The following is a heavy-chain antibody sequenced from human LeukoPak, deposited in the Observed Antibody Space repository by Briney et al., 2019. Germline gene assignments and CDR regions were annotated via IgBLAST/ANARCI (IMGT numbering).Heavy chain of an antibody. CDR1: GGSISSSSYY. Sequence: SETLTLTCTVSGGSISSSSYYWGWIRQPPGKGREWIGSSYYSGSTYYNPSLKSRVTISVDTAKNQFSLKLSSVTAADTAVYYCATWYGSGSLFDHWGQGTLVTVSS. CDR3: ATWYGSGSLFDH. D-gene: IGHD3-10*01. J-gene: IGHJ4*02. V-gene: IGHV4-39*07. CDR2: SYYSGST.